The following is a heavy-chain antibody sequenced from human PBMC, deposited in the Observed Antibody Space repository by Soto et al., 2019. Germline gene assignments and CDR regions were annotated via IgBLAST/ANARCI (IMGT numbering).Heavy chain of an antibody. J-gene: IGHJ6*02. CDR2: NIPSFGTA. D-gene: IGHD3-10*01. CDR1: GGTFSSYA. CDR3: ARASLELSYYYGMDV. Sequence: ASVKVSCKASGGTFSSYAISWVRQAPGQGLEWMAGNIPSFGTANYAQKFEGRAKTAADEATSTADMELSSLRSEDTAVYYCARASLELSYYYGMDVWGQGTTVTGSS. V-gene: IGHV1-69*13.